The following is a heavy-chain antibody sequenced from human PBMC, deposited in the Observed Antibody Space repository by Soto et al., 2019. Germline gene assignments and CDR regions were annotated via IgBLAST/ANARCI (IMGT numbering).Heavy chain of an antibody. V-gene: IGHV3-23*01. J-gene: IGHJ4*02. CDR3: ASSPPTDYGDYFDS. CDR1: GFTFSSFA. CDR2: ISASGGST. Sequence: EVQLLESGGGWVQSGGSLRLSCAASGFTFSSFAMTWVRQAPGKGLEWVAGISASGGSTSYADFVKGRFSISRDNSKKRVFLQMASLRVDDTATYHCASSPPTDYGDYFDSWGLGALVTVSP. D-gene: IGHD4-17*01.